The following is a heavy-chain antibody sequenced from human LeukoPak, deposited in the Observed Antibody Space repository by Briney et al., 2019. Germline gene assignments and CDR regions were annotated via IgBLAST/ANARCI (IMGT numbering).Heavy chain of an antibody. CDR3: ARGQLPRVPFYYYYYGMDV. CDR1: GGTFSSYA. CDR2: IIPIFGTA. V-gene: IGHV1-69*01. Sequence: ASVKVSCKASGGTFSSYAISWVRQAPGQGLEWMGGIIPIFGTANYAQKSQGRVTITADESTSTAYMELSSLRSEDTAVYYCARGQLPRVPFYYYYYGMDVWGQGTTVTVSS. D-gene: IGHD2-2*01. J-gene: IGHJ6*02.